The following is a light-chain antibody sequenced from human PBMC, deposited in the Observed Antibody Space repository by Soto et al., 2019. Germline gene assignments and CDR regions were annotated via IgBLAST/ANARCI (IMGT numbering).Light chain of an antibody. Sequence: DIQMTQSPSTLSASVGDRVTITCRASQSISSWLAWYQQKPGKAPKLLIYKASSLESGVPSRFSGSGSGTKFPLTISSLQPDDFATYYCQQYNSYPWTFGQGTKVEIK. CDR2: KAS. CDR1: QSISSW. CDR3: QQYNSYPWT. J-gene: IGKJ1*01. V-gene: IGKV1-5*03.